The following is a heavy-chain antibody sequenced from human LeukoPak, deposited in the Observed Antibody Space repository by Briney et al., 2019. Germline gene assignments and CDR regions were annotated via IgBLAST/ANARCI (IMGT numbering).Heavy chain of an antibody. D-gene: IGHD1-26*01. CDR1: GFTFSSYA. J-gene: IGHJ4*02. V-gene: IGHV3-23*01. Sequence: GGSLRLSCAASGFTFSSYAMSWVRQAPGKGLEWVSAISGSGGSTYYADSVKGRFTISRDNSKNTLYPQMNSLRAEDTAVYYCAKVSSYYNDYFDYWGQGTLVTVSS. CDR2: ISGSGGST. CDR3: AKVSSYYNDYFDY.